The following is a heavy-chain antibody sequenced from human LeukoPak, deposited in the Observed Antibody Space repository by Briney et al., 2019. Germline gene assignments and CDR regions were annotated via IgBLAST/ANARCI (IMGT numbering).Heavy chain of an antibody. D-gene: IGHD1-1*01. CDR3: AREVLQLERRGNAFDI. V-gene: IGHV4-59*12. CDR2: IYYSGST. Sequence: PSETLSLTCTVSGGSISSYYWSWIRQPPGKGLEWIGYIYYSGSTNYNPSLKSRVTISVDTSKNQFSLKLSSVTAADTAVYYCAREVLQLERRGNAFDIWGQGTMVTVSS. CDR1: GGSISSYY. J-gene: IGHJ3*02.